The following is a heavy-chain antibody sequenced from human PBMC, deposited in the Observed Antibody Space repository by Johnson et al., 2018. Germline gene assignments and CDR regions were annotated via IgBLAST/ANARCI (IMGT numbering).Heavy chain of an antibody. J-gene: IGHJ3*02. Sequence: EVQLLETGGDLVKPGGSLRLSCAASGFTFNDAWMNWVRQAPGKGLEWVGRIKRKIDGGTIDYAAPVKGRFTISRDDSTDTLYLQMDSLKTGETAVYYCNTVRWIVGVVTSMSDDVFDIWGQGTMVTVSS. V-gene: IGHV3-15*07. CDR1: GFTFNDAW. D-gene: IGHD2-21*02. CDR3: NTVRWIVGVVTSMSDDVFDI. CDR2: IKRKIDGGTI.